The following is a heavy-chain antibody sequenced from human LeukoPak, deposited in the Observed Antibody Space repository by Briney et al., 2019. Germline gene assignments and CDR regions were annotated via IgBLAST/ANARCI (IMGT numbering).Heavy chain of an antibody. CDR3: ARGHRSSSAYHCNAMDV. Sequence: LRLSCAASGFTFSSYAMSWIRQHPEKGLEWIGYVYYSGSTYYNPSLKSRVSISVDTSENRLSLTLTSLTAADTAVYYCARGHRSSSAYHCNAMDVWGQGTTVTVSS. D-gene: IGHD3-16*01. CDR2: VYYSGST. CDR1: GFTFSSYA. J-gene: IGHJ6*02. V-gene: IGHV4-31*02.